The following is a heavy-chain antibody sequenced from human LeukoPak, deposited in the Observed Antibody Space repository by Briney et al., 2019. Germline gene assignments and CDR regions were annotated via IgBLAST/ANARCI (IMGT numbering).Heavy chain of an antibody. CDR3: AIPYGDYMDDAFDI. Sequence: SETLSLTRTVSGGSISSYYWSWIRQPPGKGLEWIGYIYYSGSTNYNPSLKSRVTISVDTSKNQFSLKLSSVTAADTAVYYCAIPYGDYMDDAFDIWGQGTMVTVSS. CDR2: IYYSGST. CDR1: GGSISSYY. V-gene: IGHV4-59*08. J-gene: IGHJ3*02. D-gene: IGHD4-17*01.